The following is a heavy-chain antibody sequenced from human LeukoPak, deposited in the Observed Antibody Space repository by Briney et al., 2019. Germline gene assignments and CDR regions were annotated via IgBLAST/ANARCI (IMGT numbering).Heavy chain of an antibody. V-gene: IGHV3-53*01. Sequence: GGSLRLSCAASGFTVSSNYMSWVRQAPGKGLEWVSVIYSGGSTYYADSVKGRFTISRDNSKNTLYLQMNSLRAEDTAVYHCARGGQIYSSSWYDYWGQGTLVTVSS. D-gene: IGHD6-13*01. CDR3: ARGGQIYSSSWYDY. J-gene: IGHJ4*02. CDR2: IYSGGST. CDR1: GFTVSSNY.